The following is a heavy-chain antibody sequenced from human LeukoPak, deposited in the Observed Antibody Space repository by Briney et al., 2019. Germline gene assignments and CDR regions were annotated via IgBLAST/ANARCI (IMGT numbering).Heavy chain of an antibody. V-gene: IGHV4-39*01. D-gene: IGHD6-19*01. J-gene: IGHJ5*02. CDR2: MYHNGST. CDR1: GGSISSISYY. Sequence: SETLSLTCTVSGGSISSISYYWGWIRQPPGKGLEWIGSMYHNGSTYYNPSLKSRVTISVDTSKNQFSLKLSSVTAADTAVYYCARGGMYYSSGWYMRINWFDPWGQGTLVTVSS. CDR3: ARGGMYYSSGWYMRINWFDP.